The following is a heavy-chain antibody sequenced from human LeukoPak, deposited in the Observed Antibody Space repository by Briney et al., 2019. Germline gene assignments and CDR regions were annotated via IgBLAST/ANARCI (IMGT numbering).Heavy chain of an antibody. Sequence: PGGSLRLSCAASRFTVSSNYMSWVRQAPGKGLEWVLVIYSGGSTYYADSAKGRFTISRDNSKNTLYLQMNSLRAEDTAVYYCAGGYCSGGSCIDAFDIWGQGTMVTVSS. CDR2: IYSGGST. CDR1: RFTVSSNY. CDR3: AGGYCSGGSCIDAFDI. D-gene: IGHD2-15*01. J-gene: IGHJ3*02. V-gene: IGHV3-66*01.